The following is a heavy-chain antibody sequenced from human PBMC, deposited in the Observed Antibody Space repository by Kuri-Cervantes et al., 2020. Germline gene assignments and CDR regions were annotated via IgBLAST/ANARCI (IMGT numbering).Heavy chain of an antibody. CDR1: GFTFSSYW. J-gene: IGHJ5*02. D-gene: IGHD6-13*01. Sequence: GESLKISCAASGFTFSSYWMSWVRQAPGKGLEWVANIKQDGSEKYYVDSVKGRFTISRDNAKNSLYLQMNSLRAEDTALYYCAKDGIIAAAGGNWFDPWGQGTLVTVSS. CDR3: AKDGIIAAAGGNWFDP. CDR2: IKQDGSEK. V-gene: IGHV3-7*03.